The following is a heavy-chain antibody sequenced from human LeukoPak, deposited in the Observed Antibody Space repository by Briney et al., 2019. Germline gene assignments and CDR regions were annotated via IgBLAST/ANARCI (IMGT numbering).Heavy chain of an antibody. CDR3: ARRVTMVRGVIVLYYYYGMDV. CDR2: IKQDGSEK. D-gene: IGHD3-10*01. J-gene: IGHJ6*02. Sequence: GGSLRLSCAASGFTFSSYWMSWVRQAPGKGLEWVANIKQDGSEKYYVDSVKGRFTISRDNAKNSLYLQMNSLRAEDTAVYYCARRVTMVRGVIVLYYYYGMDVWGQGTTVTVSS. V-gene: IGHV3-7*01. CDR1: GFTFSSYW.